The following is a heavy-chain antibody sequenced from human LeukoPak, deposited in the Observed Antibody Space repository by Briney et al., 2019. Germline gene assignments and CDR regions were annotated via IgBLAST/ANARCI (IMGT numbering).Heavy chain of an antibody. J-gene: IGHJ4*02. CDR2: ISSSSSYI. D-gene: IGHD3-22*01. Sequence: PGGSLRLSCAASRFTFSSYSMNWVRQAPGKGLEWVSSISSSSSYIYYADSVKGRFTISRDNAKNSLYLQMNSLRAEDTAVYYCARLGDSSGYYSGSYDYWGQGTLVTVSS. CDR1: RFTFSSYS. CDR3: ARLGDSSGYYSGSYDY. V-gene: IGHV3-21*01.